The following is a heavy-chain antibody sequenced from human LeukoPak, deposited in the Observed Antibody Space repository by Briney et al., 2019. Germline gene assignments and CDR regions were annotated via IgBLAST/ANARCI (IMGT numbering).Heavy chain of an antibody. CDR2: IYYSGST. J-gene: IGHJ3*02. CDR1: GGSFSGYY. Sequence: PSETLSLTCAVYGGSFSGYYWSWIRQHPGKGLEWIGYIYYSGSTYYNPSLKSRVTISVDTSKNQFSLKLSSVTAADTAVYYCARGAATVTKAAFDIWGQGTMVTVSS. D-gene: IGHD4-17*01. V-gene: IGHV4-31*11. CDR3: ARGAATVTKAAFDI.